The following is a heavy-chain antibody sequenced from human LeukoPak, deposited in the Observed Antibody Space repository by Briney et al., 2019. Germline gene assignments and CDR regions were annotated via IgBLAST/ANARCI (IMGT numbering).Heavy chain of an antibody. Sequence: SETLSLTCAVYGGSFSGYYWSWIRQPPGKGLEWIGEINHSGSTNYNPSLKSRVTISVDTSKNQFSLKLSSVTAADTAVYYCARGLYDFWGGYSRFGMDVWGQGTTVTVSS. V-gene: IGHV4-34*01. CDR1: GGSFSGYY. CDR3: ARGLYDFWGGYSRFGMDV. J-gene: IGHJ6*02. CDR2: INHSGST. D-gene: IGHD3-3*01.